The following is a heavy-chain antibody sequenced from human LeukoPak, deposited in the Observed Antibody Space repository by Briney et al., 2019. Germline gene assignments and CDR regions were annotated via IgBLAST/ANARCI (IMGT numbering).Heavy chain of an antibody. CDR1: GYTFTNYA. CDR2: IHAGNGDT. Sequence: ASVTVSCKASGYTFTNYAMHWVRQAPGQRLEWMGWIHAGNGDTRYSQKLQGRVTFTRDTSISTAYMELSSLRSEDTAVYYCARGRRRGRGGVYGSGSWNYYMDVWGKGTTVTVSS. D-gene: IGHD3-10*01. J-gene: IGHJ6*03. CDR3: ARGRRRGRGGVYGSGSWNYYMDV. V-gene: IGHV1-3*01.